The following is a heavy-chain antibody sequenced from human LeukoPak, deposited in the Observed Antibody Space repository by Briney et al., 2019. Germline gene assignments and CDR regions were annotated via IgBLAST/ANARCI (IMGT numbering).Heavy chain of an antibody. CDR3: ARDANGDFWSGYYWLYYFDY. D-gene: IGHD3-3*01. J-gene: IGHJ4*02. CDR2: MNTNSGNT. Sequence: GASVKVSCKASGYTFTSYDINWVRQATGQGLEWMGWMNTNSGNTGYAQKFQGRVTMTRNTSISTAYIELSSLRSEDTAVYYCARDANGDFWSGYYWLYYFDYWGQGTLVTVSS. V-gene: IGHV1-8*01. CDR1: GYTFTSYD.